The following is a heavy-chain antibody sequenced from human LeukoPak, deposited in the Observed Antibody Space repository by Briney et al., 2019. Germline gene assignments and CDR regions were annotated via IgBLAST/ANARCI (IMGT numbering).Heavy chain of an antibody. D-gene: IGHD6-19*01. CDR3: ESASTRSGWTPPNFFDN. CDR1: GYTFTGYC. V-gene: IGHV1-2*02. Sequence: GASVEVSCKASGYTFTGYCMHWVRQAPGQGLEWIGWINPNSSGTYYAEKVQGRFTMTRDTAMNTVYLELSRSNDTAASYCESASTRSGWTPPNFFDNWGQGTLVTVSS. J-gene: IGHJ4*02. CDR2: INPNSSGT.